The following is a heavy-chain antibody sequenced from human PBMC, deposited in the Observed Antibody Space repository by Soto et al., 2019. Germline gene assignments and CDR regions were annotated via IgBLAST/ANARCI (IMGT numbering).Heavy chain of an antibody. CDR3: ARVTRFPDAFDI. J-gene: IGHJ3*02. CDR2: INHNGDS. Sequence: QVHLQQWGAGLLKPSETLSLTCGVYGGSFGTSYWAWIRQSPEKGLEWIGEINHNGDSNYNPSLKMRVTISLDMSGNQFSLKLTPVAAADTAVYYCARVTRFPDAFDIWGQGTPVIVSS. V-gene: IGHV4-34*01. CDR1: GGSFGTSY.